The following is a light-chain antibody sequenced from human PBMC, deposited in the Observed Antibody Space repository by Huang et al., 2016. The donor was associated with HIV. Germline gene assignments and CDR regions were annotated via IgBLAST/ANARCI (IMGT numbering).Light chain of an antibody. CDR1: QVIGNS. Sequence: DIQMTQSPSSLSAFVGDTVTITCRASQVIGNSLAWYQQKPGRPPKLLIYVASTLQSGVPSRFSGSGSGTDCTLTITNLQTEDIATYYCQKYDSAPRTFGQGTRVEV. J-gene: IGKJ1*01. CDR3: QKYDSAPRT. V-gene: IGKV1-27*01. CDR2: VAS.